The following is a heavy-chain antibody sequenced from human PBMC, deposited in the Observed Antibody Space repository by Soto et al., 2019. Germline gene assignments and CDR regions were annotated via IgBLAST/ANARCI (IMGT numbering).Heavy chain of an antibody. Sequence: QVQLQQWGAGLLKPSETLSLTCVVSGGSLSDYFWSWIRQPPGRALEWIGEINHLGSINYNPSLKSRFTMSVDTSKNQFSLTLTSVTAADTATYYCARGGISHWAYFYYMDVWDRGTTVTVSS. CDR1: GGSLSDYF. V-gene: IGHV4-34*01. CDR3: ARGGISHWAYFYYMDV. D-gene: IGHD2-21*01. J-gene: IGHJ6*03. CDR2: INHLGSI.